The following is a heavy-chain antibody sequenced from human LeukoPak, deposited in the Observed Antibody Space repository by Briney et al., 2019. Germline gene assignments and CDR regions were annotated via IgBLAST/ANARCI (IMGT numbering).Heavy chain of an antibody. V-gene: IGHV3-15*01. J-gene: IGHJ4*02. Sequence: GGSLRLSCAASGFTFINAWMSWVRQVPGKGLKLVVRIKSKIDGGTTDYAAPVKARFTISRDDSEITLYLQMNSLKTEDTAIYYCANDYRGAFDYWGQGTLVTVAS. CDR1: GFTFINAW. CDR2: IKSKIDGGTT. D-gene: IGHD4-11*01. CDR3: ANDYRGAFDY.